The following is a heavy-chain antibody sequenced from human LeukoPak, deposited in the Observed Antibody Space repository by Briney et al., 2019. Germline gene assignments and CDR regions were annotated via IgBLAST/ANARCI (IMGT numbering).Heavy chain of an antibody. CDR2: IIPIFGTA. D-gene: IGHD1-26*01. J-gene: IGHJ4*02. V-gene: IGHV1-69*13. CDR1: GYSFNSQG. Sequence: GASVKVSCKASGYSFNSQGMNWVRQAPGQGLEWMGGIIPIFGTANYAQKFQGRVTITADESTSTAYMELSSLRSEDTAVYYCARYSGSYYFDYWGQGTLVTVSS. CDR3: ARYSGSYYFDY.